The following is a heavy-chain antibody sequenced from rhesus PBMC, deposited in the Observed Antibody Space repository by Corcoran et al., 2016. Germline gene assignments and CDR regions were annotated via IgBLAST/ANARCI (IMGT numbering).Heavy chain of an antibody. CDR3: ARDHYEDDYGYYYTLDY. CDR2: IYGSGGGT. J-gene: IGHJ4*01. Sequence: QVQLQESGPGLVKPSETLSLTCAVSGGSISDDYYWSWIRQPPGNGLEWIGYIYGSGGGTNYNPSLKNRVTSSIDTSKNQFSLKLSSVTAADTAVYYCARDHYEDDYGYYYTLDYWGQGVLVTVSS. D-gene: IGHD3-9*01. V-gene: IGHV4-106*01. CDR1: GGSISDDYY.